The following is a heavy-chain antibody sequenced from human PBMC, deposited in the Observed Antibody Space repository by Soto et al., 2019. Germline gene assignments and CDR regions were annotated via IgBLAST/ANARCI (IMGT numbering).Heavy chain of an antibody. J-gene: IGHJ3*02. CDR1: GYTFTSYY. D-gene: IGHD5-12*01. V-gene: IGHV1-46*01. CDR3: ARDKEMATISGAFDI. Sequence: ASVKVSCKASGYTFTSYYMHWVRQAPGQGLEWMGIINPSGGSTSYVQKFQGRVTMTRDTSTSTVYMELSSLRSEDTAVYYCARDKEMATISGAFDIWGQGTMVTVSS. CDR2: INPSGGST.